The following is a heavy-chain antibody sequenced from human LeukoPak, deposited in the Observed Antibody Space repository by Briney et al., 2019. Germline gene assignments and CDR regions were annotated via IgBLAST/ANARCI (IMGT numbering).Heavy chain of an antibody. J-gene: IGHJ5*02. CDR3: ATVREYCSGGSCSRWFDP. D-gene: IGHD2-15*01. CDR1: GYTFTSYD. Sequence: WASVKVSCKASGYTFTSYDINWVRQATGQGLEWMGGFDPEDGETIYAQKFQGRVTMTEDTSTDTAYMELSSLRSEDTAVYYCATVREYCSGGSCSRWFDPWGQGTLVTVSS. V-gene: IGHV1-24*01. CDR2: FDPEDGET.